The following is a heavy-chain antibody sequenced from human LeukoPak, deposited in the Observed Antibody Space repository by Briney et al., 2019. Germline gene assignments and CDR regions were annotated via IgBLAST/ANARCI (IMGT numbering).Heavy chain of an antibody. CDR1: GGTFSSYA. J-gene: IGHJ5*02. CDR2: INAGNGNT. CDR3: ARDSPFDP. Sequence: ASVKVSCKASGGTFSSYAISWVRQAPGQRLEWMGWINAGNGNTKYSQKFQGRVTITRDTSASTAYMELSSLRSEDTAVYYCARDSPFDPWGQGTLVTVSS. V-gene: IGHV1-3*01.